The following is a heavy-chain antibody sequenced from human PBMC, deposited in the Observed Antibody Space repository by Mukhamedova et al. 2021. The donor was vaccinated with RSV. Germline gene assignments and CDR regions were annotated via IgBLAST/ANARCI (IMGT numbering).Heavy chain of an antibody. Sequence: GKGLECVGRIKTKTDGGTADYAAPVKGRFTISRDDSKNTMYLQMNSLKTEDTAVYYCTKSITMSSWGQGTLVTVSS. J-gene: IGHJ5*02. D-gene: IGHD3-10*02. V-gene: IGHV3-15*01. CDR3: TKSITMSS. CDR2: IKTKTDGGTA.